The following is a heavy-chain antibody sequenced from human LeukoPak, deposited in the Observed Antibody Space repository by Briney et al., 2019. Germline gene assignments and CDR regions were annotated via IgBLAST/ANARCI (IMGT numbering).Heavy chain of an antibody. V-gene: IGHV1-46*01. D-gene: IGHD6-13*01. CDR1: GYTFTSYY. CDR2: INPSGGST. Sequence: ASVKVSCKASGYTFTSYYMHCVRQTPEQGLEWMGIINPSGGSTSNTQNLQGRVTMTRDTSTSTVYMELSSLRSEDTAVYYCARGPLGSSSWYFLDPYFDYWGQGTLVTVSS. J-gene: IGHJ4*02. CDR3: ARGPLGSSSWYFLDPYFDY.